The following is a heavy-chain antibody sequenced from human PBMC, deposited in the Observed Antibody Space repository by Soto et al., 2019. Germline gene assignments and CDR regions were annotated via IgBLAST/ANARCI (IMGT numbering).Heavy chain of an antibody. Sequence: GSVKVSFKVSGYPLTELSMHLVRQAPGKGLEWMGGFDPEDGETIYAQKFQGRVTMTEDTSTDTAYMELSSLRSEDTAVYYCAAYDSSGYPTPGWGQGTMVTVSS. CDR3: AAYDSSGYPTPG. J-gene: IGHJ4*02. CDR1: GYPLTELS. D-gene: IGHD3-22*01. CDR2: FDPEDGET. V-gene: IGHV1-24*01.